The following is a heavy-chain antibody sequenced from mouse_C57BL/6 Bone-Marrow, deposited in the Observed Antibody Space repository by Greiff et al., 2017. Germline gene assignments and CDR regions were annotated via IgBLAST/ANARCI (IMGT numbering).Heavy chain of an antibody. J-gene: IGHJ1*03. CDR3: ARRGLLRWYFDV. CDR1: GFTFSDYG. Sequence: EVQGVESGGGLVQPGGSLKLSCAASGFTFSDYGMAWVRQAPRTGPEWVAFISNLAYSIYYADTVTGRFTLSRENAKNTLYLEMSSLRSEVTAMYYCARRGLLRWYFDVWGTGTTVTVSS. D-gene: IGHD1-1*01. CDR2: ISNLAYSI. V-gene: IGHV5-15*01.